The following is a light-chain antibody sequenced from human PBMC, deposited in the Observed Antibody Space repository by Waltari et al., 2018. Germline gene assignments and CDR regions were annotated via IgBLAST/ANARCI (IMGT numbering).Light chain of an antibody. V-gene: IGLV3-1*01. CDR2: QDT. CDR1: TVRDEN. Sequence: SFDLTQPPSVSVSPGQTATIPCSGHTVRDENACWFHQRPGQSPVLVIYQDTKRPPGIPERFSGSNSGNTATLTITGTQAMDEGDYYCQAWDISTVVFGGGTKLTVL. J-gene: IGLJ2*01. CDR3: QAWDISTVV.